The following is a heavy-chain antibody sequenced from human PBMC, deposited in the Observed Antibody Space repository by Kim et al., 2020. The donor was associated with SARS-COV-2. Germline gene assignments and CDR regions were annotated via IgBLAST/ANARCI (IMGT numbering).Heavy chain of an antibody. Sequence: GGSLRLSCTASGFTFRNYAMNWVRQVPGKGLEWVSYIRESGTPIYYADSVKGRFTISRDNAKNSLYLQMNSLRIEDTAIYFCATWGVPDSSYWYNRYYIDYWGQGPLATAAS. J-gene: IGHJ4*02. CDR2: IRESGTPI. D-gene: IGHD6-19*01. CDR3: ATWGVPDSSYWYNRYYIDY. V-gene: IGHV3-48*03. CDR1: GFTFRNYA.